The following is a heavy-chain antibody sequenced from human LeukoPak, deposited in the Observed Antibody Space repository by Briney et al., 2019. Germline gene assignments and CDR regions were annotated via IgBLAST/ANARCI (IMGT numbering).Heavy chain of an antibody. CDR2: IKQDGSEK. D-gene: IGHD3-9*01. V-gene: IGHV3-7*01. J-gene: IGHJ5*02. Sequence: GGSLRLSCAASGFTFSSYWMSWVRQAPGKGLEWVANIKQDGSEKYYVDSVKGRFTISRDNAKNSLYLQMNSLRAEDTAVYYCARDMAHYDILTGYLNWFDPWGQGTMVTVSS. CDR1: GFTFSSYW. CDR3: ARDMAHYDILTGYLNWFDP.